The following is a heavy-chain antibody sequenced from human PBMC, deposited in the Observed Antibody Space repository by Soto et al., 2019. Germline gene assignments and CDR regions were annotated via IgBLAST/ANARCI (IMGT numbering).Heavy chain of an antibody. Sequence: QVQLVESGGGVVQPGRSLRLSCAASGFTFSSYGMHWVRQAPGKGLEWVAVISYDGSNKCYADSVKGRFTISRDNSKNTLYLQMNSLRAEDTAVYYCAKETWYSSGQGYFDYWGQGTLVTVSS. D-gene: IGHD6-19*01. CDR1: GFTFSSYG. J-gene: IGHJ4*02. CDR3: AKETWYSSGQGYFDY. V-gene: IGHV3-30*18. CDR2: ISYDGSNK.